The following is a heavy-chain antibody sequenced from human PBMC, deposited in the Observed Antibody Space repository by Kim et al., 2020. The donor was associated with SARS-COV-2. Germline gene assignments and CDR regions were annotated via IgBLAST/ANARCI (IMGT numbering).Heavy chain of an antibody. CDR1: GAFISTRAW. CDR3: ARQQKADYGRAEGGWFES. J-gene: IGHJ5*01. CDR2: ISNTGKT. V-gene: IGHV4-4*02. D-gene: IGHD3-10*01. Sequence: SETLSLTCAVSGAFISTRAWWSWVRQSPGKGLEWIGEISNTGKTSYNPSLEGRVTISADKSKNYFSLNLYSMTAADTALYYCARQQKADYGRAEGGWFESWGQGTLVTVSS.